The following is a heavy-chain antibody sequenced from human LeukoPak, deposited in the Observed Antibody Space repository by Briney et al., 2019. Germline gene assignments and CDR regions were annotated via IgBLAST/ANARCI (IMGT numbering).Heavy chain of an antibody. Sequence: ASVKVSCKASGYTFTGYYMHWVRQAPGQGLEWMGWINPNSGGTNYAQKFQGRVTMTRDTSISTAYMELSKLRSDDTAVYYCARGTWIQLSSLGYWGQGTLVTVSS. CDR3: ARGTWIQLSSLGY. D-gene: IGHD5-18*01. CDR2: INPNSGGT. CDR1: GYTFTGYY. V-gene: IGHV1-2*02. J-gene: IGHJ4*02.